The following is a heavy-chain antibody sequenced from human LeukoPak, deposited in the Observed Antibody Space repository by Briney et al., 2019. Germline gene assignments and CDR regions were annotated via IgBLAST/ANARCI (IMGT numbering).Heavy chain of an antibody. V-gene: IGHV1-18*01. CDR1: GYTFTDNV. D-gene: IGHD6-19*01. Sequence: ASVKVSCKTSGYTFTDNVITWVRQAPGQGLEWMGWITVYNGDTNYAQKVRARVSMTTDASTNTAYMELRSLRSDDTAIYYCARALAVTGRGPRDFDFWGQGTLVTVSS. CDR2: ITVYNGDT. J-gene: IGHJ4*02. CDR3: ARALAVTGRGPRDFDF.